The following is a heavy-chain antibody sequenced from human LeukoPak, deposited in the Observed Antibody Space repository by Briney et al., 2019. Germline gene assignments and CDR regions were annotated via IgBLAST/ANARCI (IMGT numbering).Heavy chain of an antibody. CDR2: ISASGSII. CDR3: ARDYNS. D-gene: IGHD2-2*02. CDR1: GFTFTDYY. Sequence: GGALRLSCAASGFTFTDYYMSWIRHGPGKRLGWVSYISASGSIIDYADSVKGRFTISTDNAKNSLYLQLNSLRAEDTAVYYCARDYNSWGQGTLVAVSS. V-gene: IGHV3-11*01. J-gene: IGHJ4*02.